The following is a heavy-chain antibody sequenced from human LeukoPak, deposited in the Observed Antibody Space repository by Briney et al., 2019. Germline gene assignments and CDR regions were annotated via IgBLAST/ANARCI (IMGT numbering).Heavy chain of an antibody. CDR1: GFTFSSYG. CDR3: ARQELYRRYNWFDP. J-gene: IGHJ5*02. Sequence: QAGGSLRLSCAASGFTFSSYGMHWVRQAPGKGLDWVAVISNDGSKKYYADSVKGRFTISRDNSKNTLSLQVSSLRTEDTAVYYCARQELYRRYNWFDPWGQGTLVTVSS. D-gene: IGHD1-7*01. V-gene: IGHV3-30*03. CDR2: ISNDGSKK.